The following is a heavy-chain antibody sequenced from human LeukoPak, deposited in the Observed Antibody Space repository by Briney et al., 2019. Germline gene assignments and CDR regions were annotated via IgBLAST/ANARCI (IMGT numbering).Heavy chain of an antibody. CDR2: INPSGGST. D-gene: IGHD2-2*02. Sequence: ASVKVSCKASGYTFTTYYMHWVRQAPGQGLEWMGIINPSGGSTSYAQKFQGRVTMTRDTSTSTVHMELSSLRSEDTAVYYCARGVRVPATITYWFDPWGQGTLVTVSS. CDR3: ARGVRVPATITYWFDP. V-gene: IGHV1-46*01. CDR1: GYTFTTYY. J-gene: IGHJ5*02.